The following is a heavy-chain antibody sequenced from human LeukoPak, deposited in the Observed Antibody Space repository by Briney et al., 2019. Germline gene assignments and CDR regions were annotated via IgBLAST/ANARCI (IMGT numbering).Heavy chain of an antibody. CDR3: ARSKVATDAFDI. V-gene: IGHV4-34*01. CDR1: GGSFSGYY. CDR2: INHSGST. D-gene: IGHD5-12*01. J-gene: IGHJ3*02. Sequence: SETLSLTCAVYGGSFSGYYWSWIRQPPGKGLEWIGEINHSGSTNYNPSLKSRVTISVDTSKNQFSLKLSSVTAADTAVYYCARSKVATDAFDIWGQGIMVTVSS.